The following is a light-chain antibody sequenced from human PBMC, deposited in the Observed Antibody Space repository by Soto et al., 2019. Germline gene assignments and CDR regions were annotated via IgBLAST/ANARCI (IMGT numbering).Light chain of an antibody. CDR3: CSYAGSYV. CDR2: TNN. V-gene: IGLV1-44*01. CDR1: SSNIGSNT. J-gene: IGLJ1*01. Sequence: QSVLTQPPSASGTPGQRVTISCSGSSSNIGSNTVSWYQQLPGTAPKLLIYTNNQRPSGVPDRFSGSKSGTSASLAISGLQSEDEADYYCCSYAGSYVFGTGTKLTVL.